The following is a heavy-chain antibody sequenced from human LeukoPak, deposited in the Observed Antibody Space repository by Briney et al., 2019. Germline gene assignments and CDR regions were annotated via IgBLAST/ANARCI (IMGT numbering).Heavy chain of an antibody. CDR2: IYTSGST. V-gene: IGHV4-61*02. CDR3: ARSRSESSTLYYYYYYMDV. J-gene: IGHJ6*03. CDR1: GDSISSGTYY. D-gene: IGHD1-26*01. Sequence: PSQTLSLTCTVSGDSISSGTYYWSWIRQPAGKGLEWIGRIYTSGSTNYNPSLKGRVTISVDTSKNQFSLKLNSGTAADTAVYYCARSRSESSTLYYYYYYMDVWGKGATVTVSS.